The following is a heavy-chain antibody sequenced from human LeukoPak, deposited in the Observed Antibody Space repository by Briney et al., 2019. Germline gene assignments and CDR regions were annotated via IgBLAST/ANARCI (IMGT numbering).Heavy chain of an antibody. CDR1: GGSISSSNW. CDR2: IYHSGST. D-gene: IGHD3-9*01. V-gene: IGHV4-4*02. J-gene: IGHJ5*02. Sequence: PSGTLSLTCAVSGGSISSSNWWSWVRQPPGKGLEWIGEIYHSGSTNYNPSLKSRVTISVDTSKNQFSLKLSSVTAADTAVYYCARLPRLLRYFEGFDPWGQGTLVTVSS. CDR3: ARLPRLLRYFEGFDP.